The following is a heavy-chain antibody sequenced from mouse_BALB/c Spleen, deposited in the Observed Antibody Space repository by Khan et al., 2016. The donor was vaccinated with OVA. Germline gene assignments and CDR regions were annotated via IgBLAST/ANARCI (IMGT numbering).Heavy chain of an antibody. CDR1: GYTFTDFY. D-gene: IGHD1-2*01. V-gene: IGHV1-77*01. CDR3: ARRNYFGYTFAD. Sequence: QVQLQQSGAELARPGASVKLSCKASGYTFTDFYINWVKQRTGQGLEWIGEISPGSGDTFYNERFKDKATLTADKSSNKAYMQLSSLTSEASAVYFCARRNYFGYTFADWGQGTLVTVSA. J-gene: IGHJ3*01. CDR2: ISPGSGDT.